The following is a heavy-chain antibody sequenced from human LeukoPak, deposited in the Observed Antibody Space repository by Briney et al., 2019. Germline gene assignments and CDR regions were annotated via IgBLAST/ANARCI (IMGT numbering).Heavy chain of an antibody. CDR3: AKGVDYYDSSGYYYYFDY. Sequence: GGSLRLSCAASGFTFSSYGMHWVRQAPGKGLEWVAFIRYDGSNKYYADSVKGRFTISRDNSKNTLYLQMNSLRAEDTAVHYCAKGVDYYDSSGYYYYFDYWGQGTLVTVSS. D-gene: IGHD3-22*01. J-gene: IGHJ4*02. CDR2: IRYDGSNK. CDR1: GFTFSSYG. V-gene: IGHV3-30*02.